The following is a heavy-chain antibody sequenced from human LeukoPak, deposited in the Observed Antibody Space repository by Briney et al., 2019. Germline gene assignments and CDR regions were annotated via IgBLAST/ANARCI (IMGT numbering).Heavy chain of an antibody. CDR1: GFTFNSYA. Sequence: GSLLLSCAASGFTFNSYAIHWVRQAPGRGLEGVAVISYEGSNKYYADFVKGRLTISRDNSKKTLYLKMNSLRAEDTAVYYCARAFGAYGSGSYSPFDYWGQGTLVTVSS. J-gene: IGHJ4*02. CDR3: ARAFGAYGSGSYSPFDY. CDR2: ISYEGSNK. V-gene: IGHV3-30*04. D-gene: IGHD3-10*01.